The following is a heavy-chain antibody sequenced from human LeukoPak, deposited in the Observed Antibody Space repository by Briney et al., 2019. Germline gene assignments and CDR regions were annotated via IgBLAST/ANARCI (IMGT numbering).Heavy chain of an antibody. CDR2: IKQDGSEK. CDR1: GFTFSSYA. D-gene: IGHD2-15*01. J-gene: IGHJ4*02. V-gene: IGHV3-7*04. CDR3: ARGRYCSGGSCYYLDY. Sequence: GGSLRLSCAASGFTFSSYAMHWVRQAPGKGLEWVANIKQDGSEKYYVDSVKGRFTISRDNAKNSLYLQMNSLRAEDTAVYYCARGRYCSGGSCYYLDYWGQGTLVTVSS.